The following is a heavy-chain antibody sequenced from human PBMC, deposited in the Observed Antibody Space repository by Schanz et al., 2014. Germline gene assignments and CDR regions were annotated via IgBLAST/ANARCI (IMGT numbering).Heavy chain of an antibody. J-gene: IGHJ4*02. Sequence: QVQLVQSGPAVKKPGASMKVSCLASGYSFTEYFLHWVRQAPGQGLEWMGIINPTGGSTSYAQRFQGRVTVTRDTSTSTVYMELSSLRSEDTAVYYCARAAYGGYTSTPLRYWGQGTLVTVSS. V-gene: IGHV1-46*01. CDR2: INPTGGST. CDR3: ARAAYGGYTSTPLRY. CDR1: GYSFTEYF. D-gene: IGHD5-12*01.